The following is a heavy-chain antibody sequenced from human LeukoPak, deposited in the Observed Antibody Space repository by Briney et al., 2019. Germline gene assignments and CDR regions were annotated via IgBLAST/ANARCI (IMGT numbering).Heavy chain of an antibody. CDR3: AKAWYSSGWYFDY. Sequence: GGSLRLSCAASGFTSSDHYMDWVRQTPGKGLEWVSAISGSGGSTYYADSVKGRFTISRDNSKNTLYLQMNSLRAEDTAVYYCAKAWYSSGWYFDYWGQGTLVTVSS. V-gene: IGHV3-23*01. D-gene: IGHD6-19*01. CDR1: GFTSSDHY. J-gene: IGHJ4*02. CDR2: ISGSGGST.